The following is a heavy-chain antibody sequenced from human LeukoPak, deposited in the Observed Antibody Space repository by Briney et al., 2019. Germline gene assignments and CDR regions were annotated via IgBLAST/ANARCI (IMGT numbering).Heavy chain of an antibody. CDR1: GHTFTSYY. V-gene: IGHV1-46*01. CDR2: IHPSGSST. D-gene: IGHD3-16*02. J-gene: IGHJ5*02. CDR3: ARGNSVGDIAWWFDP. Sequence: ASVKASCKASGHTFTSYYTLWVPQAPGQRLKCMGLIHPSGSSTLYAQKFQGRVTMTRDLSTTTSYRELSRLRSEDTTMYYCARGNSVGDIAWWFDPWGQGTLVTVSS.